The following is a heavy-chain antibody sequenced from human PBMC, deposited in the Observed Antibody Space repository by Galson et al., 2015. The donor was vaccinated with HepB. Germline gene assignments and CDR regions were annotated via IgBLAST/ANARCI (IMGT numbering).Heavy chain of an antibody. CDR1: GFTFSSYC. J-gene: IGHJ5*02. CDR3: ARDQVEWLRNRNWFDP. Sequence: LRLSCAASGFTFSSYCMSWVRQAPGKGLEWVANIKQDGSEKYYVDSVKGRFTISRDNAKNSLYLQMNSLRAEDTAVYYCARDQVEWLRNRNWFDPWGQGTLVTVSS. V-gene: IGHV3-7*03. D-gene: IGHD5-12*01. CDR2: IKQDGSEK.